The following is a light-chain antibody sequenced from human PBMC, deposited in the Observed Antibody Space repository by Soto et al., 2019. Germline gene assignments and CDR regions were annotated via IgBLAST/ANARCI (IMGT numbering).Light chain of an antibody. Sequence: EIVVTQSPGTLSLSPWERATLSCRASQSVSSSYLAWYQQKPGQAPRLLIYGASTRATGIPDRFSGSGSGTDFTLTISRLEPEDFAVYYCQQYGSSPRVTFGQGTRLEIK. V-gene: IGKV3-20*01. CDR1: QSVSSSY. CDR3: QQYGSSPRVT. CDR2: GAS. J-gene: IGKJ5*01.